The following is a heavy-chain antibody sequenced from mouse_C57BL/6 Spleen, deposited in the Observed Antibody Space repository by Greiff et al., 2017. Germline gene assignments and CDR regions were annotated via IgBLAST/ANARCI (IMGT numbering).Heavy chain of an antibody. CDR3: ARNRNYYGSSYGYFDV. CDR1: GYTFTDYN. J-gene: IGHJ1*03. D-gene: IGHD1-1*01. Sequence: EVKLVESGPELVKPGASVKMSCKASGYTFTDYNMHWVKQSHGKSLEWIGYINPNNGGTSYNQKFKGKATLTVNKSSSTAYMELRSLTSEDSAVYYCARNRNYYGSSYGYFDVWGTGTTVTVSS. CDR2: INPNNGGT. V-gene: IGHV1-22*01.